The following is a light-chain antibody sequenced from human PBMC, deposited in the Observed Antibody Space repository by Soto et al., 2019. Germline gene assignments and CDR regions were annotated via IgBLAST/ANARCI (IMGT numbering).Light chain of an antibody. CDR3: QQYGSSPLT. CDR1: QSVSSSY. Sequence: EMVLTQSPATLSLSPGERATLSCRASQSVSSSYLAWYQQKPGQAPRLLMYGASSKATGIPARFSGSGSGTEFTLTISRLEPEDFVVYYCQQYGSSPLTFGGGTKVEIK. J-gene: IGKJ4*01. CDR2: GAS. V-gene: IGKV3-20*01.